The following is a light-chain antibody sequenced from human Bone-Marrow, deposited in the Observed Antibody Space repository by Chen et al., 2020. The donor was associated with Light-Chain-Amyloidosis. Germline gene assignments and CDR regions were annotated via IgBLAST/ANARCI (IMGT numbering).Light chain of an antibody. CDR1: NIGTTS. CDR2: DDS. Sequence: SYVLTKPSSLSLAPGQTASTACGGNNIGTTSVHWYQQTPVQAPQLVVYDDSDRPSGIPERLSGSNSGNTATLTISRVEAGDEADYYCQVWDRSSDRPVFGGGTKLTVL. V-gene: IGLV3-21*02. J-gene: IGLJ3*02. CDR3: QVWDRSSDRPV.